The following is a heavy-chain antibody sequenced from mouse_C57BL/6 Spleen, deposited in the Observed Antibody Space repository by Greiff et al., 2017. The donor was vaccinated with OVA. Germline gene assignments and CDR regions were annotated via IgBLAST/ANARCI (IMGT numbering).Heavy chain of an antibody. CDR3: ARKVGLGGYYAMDY. Sequence: EVMLVESGGGLVKPGGSLKLSCAASGFTFSDYGMHWVRQAPEKGLEWVAYISSGSSTIYYADTVKGRFTISRDNAKNTLFLQMTSLRSEDTAMYYCARKVGLGGYYAMDYWGQGTSVTVSS. J-gene: IGHJ4*01. CDR1: GFTFSDYG. D-gene: IGHD3-1*01. CDR2: ISSGSSTI. V-gene: IGHV5-17*01.